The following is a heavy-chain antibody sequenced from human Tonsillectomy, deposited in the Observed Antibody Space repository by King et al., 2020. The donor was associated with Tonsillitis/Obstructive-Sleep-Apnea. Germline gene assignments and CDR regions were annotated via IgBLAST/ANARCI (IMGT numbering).Heavy chain of an antibody. CDR3: AKMGGTTWYYFDY. J-gene: IGHJ4*02. V-gene: IGHV3-23*04. D-gene: IGHD6-13*01. CDR2: ISGSGYST. Sequence: VQLVESGGGLVQPGGSLRLSCAASGFTFSSYAMNWVRQAPGKGLEWVSAISGSGYSTYYADSVKGRFTISRDNSKNTPYLKMNSLRAEDTAVYYCAKMGGTTWYYFDYWGQGTLVTVSS. CDR1: GFTFSSYA.